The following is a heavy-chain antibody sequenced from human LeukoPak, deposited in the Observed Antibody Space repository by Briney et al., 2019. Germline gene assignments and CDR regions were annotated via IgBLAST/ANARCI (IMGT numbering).Heavy chain of an antibody. D-gene: IGHD2-15*01. V-gene: IGHV1-69*01. CDR1: GGTFSSYA. CDR2: IIPIFGTA. Sequence: SVKVSCKASGGTFSSYAISWVRQAPGQGLEWMGGIIPIFGTANYAQKFQGRVTITADESTSTAYMGLSSLRSEDTAVYYCARVGCSGGSCCSNWFDPWGQGTLVTVSS. CDR3: ARVGCSGGSCCSNWFDP. J-gene: IGHJ5*02.